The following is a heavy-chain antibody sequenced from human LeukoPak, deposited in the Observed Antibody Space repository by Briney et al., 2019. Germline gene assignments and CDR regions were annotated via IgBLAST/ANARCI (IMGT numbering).Heavy chain of an antibody. CDR1: GYTFTSYY. CDR2: INPSGGST. Sequence: ASVKVSCKASGYTFTSYYMHWVRQAPGQGLEWMGIINPSGGSTSYAQKFQGRLTMTRDTSTSTVYMELSSLRSEDTAVYYCARAQQLVFGAFDIWGQGTMVTVSS. V-gene: IGHV1-46*03. D-gene: IGHD6-13*01. CDR3: ARAQQLVFGAFDI. J-gene: IGHJ3*02.